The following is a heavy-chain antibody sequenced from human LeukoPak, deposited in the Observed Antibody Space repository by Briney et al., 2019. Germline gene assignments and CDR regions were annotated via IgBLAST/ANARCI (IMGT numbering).Heavy chain of an antibody. CDR2: ITDNGAYT. D-gene: IGHD6-19*01. Sequence: GGSLRLSCAASGFTFSSYGMSWVRQAPGKGLEWVSTITDNGAYTYYADSVKGRFTISRDNSKNTLYLQMNGLRAEDTAVYHCAKRPMRNSAWYYFKYWGQGTLVTVSS. CDR3: AKRPMRNSAWYYFKY. J-gene: IGHJ4*02. CDR1: GFTFSSYG. V-gene: IGHV3-23*01.